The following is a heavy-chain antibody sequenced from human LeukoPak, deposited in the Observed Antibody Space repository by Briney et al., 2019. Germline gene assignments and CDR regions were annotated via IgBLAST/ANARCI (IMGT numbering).Heavy chain of an antibody. CDR2: INHSGST. CDR1: GDSMSGHY. CDR3: ARCFLRYDLTVADVLAFYSYYYTDV. D-gene: IGHD3-9*01. V-gene: IGHV4-34*01. Sequence: PSETLSLTCGVQGDSMSGHYWNWICQSQGQGLEWIAEINHSGSTNYNQYLQSRLPISVDMSKNEYSLTLTSVAAADTAVYYCARCFLRYDLTVADVLAFYSYYYTDVWGKGTTVTVSS. J-gene: IGHJ6*03.